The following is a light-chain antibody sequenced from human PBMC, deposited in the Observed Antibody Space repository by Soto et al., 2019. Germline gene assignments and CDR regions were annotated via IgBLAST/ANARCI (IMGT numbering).Light chain of an antibody. CDR3: QQFYSPVLS. CDR1: QNIAEF. V-gene: IGKV1-39*01. Sequence: DVQMTQSPSSLSASIGDRVTLTCRASQNIAEFLNWYQVKSDKGPKLLIYGTSTLQSGVPSRFSGGGSGTEFTLTISNLHPEDFAVYYCQQFYSPVLSFGGWTRVELK. CDR2: GTS. J-gene: IGKJ4*01.